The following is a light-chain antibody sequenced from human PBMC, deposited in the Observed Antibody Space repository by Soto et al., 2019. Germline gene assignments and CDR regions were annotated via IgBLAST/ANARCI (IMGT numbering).Light chain of an antibody. CDR2: GAS. Sequence: EIVMTQSPATLSVSPGERATLSCRASQSVSSYLVWYQQKSGQAPRLLIYGASTRATGIPARFSGSGSGTDFTLTISSLQSVDFAVYYCQQHKDWPLTFGQGSKVEIK. J-gene: IGKJ1*01. CDR1: QSVSSY. V-gene: IGKV3-15*01. CDR3: QQHKDWPLT.